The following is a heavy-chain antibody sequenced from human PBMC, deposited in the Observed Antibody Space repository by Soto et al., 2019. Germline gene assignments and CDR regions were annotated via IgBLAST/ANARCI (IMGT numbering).Heavy chain of an antibody. CDR2: IIPIFGTA. Sequence: GASVKVSCKASGGTFSSYAISWVRQAPGQGLEWMGGIIPIFGTANYAQKFQGRVTITADESTSTAYMELSSLRSEDTAVYYCARKLGYCSGGSCYGTGFHYYGMDVWGQGTTVTVSS. CDR1: GGTFSSYA. V-gene: IGHV1-69*13. CDR3: ARKLGYCSGGSCYGTGFHYYGMDV. J-gene: IGHJ6*02. D-gene: IGHD2-15*01.